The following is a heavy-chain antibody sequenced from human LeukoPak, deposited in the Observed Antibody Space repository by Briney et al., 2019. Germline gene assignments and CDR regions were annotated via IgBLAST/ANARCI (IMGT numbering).Heavy chain of an antibody. J-gene: IGHJ4*02. V-gene: IGHV3-66*01. CDR2: IYSGGIT. Sequence: VGSLRLSCAASGFTVSSSYMSWVRQAPGRGLEWVSVIYSGGITYYADSVKGRLTISRDNSKNTLYLQMNSLRAEDTAVYYCARDLGGGPYYVGSDNWGQGTLVTVSS. CDR1: GFTVSSSY. D-gene: IGHD1-26*01. CDR3: ARDLGGGPYYVGSDN.